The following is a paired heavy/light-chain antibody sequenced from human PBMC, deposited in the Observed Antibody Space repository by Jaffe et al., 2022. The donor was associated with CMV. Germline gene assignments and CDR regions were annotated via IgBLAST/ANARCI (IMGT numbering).Light chain of an antibody. J-gene: IGLJ3*02. CDR3: QSHDSSLSAPV. Sequence: QSVLTQPPSVSGAPGQRVTISCTGSSSNIGAGYDVHWYQQFPGTAPKLLIFVNNNRPSGVPDRFSGSKSGTSASLAITGLQAEDEADYYCQSHDSSLSAPVFGGGTRVTVL. CDR1: SSNIGAGYD. CDR2: VNN. V-gene: IGLV1-40*01.
Heavy chain of an antibody. D-gene: IGHD3-16*01. CDR1: GFTFSGRLTFSTYA. CDR2: ISSSGTNT. CDR3: AKDGAKKGHYYFYYYMDV. J-gene: IGHJ6*03. V-gene: IGHV3-23*04. Sequence: EVQLVESGGGLVQPGGSLRLSCAASGFTFSGRLTFSTYAMSWVRQAPGKGLEWVSTISSSGTNTYYADSVKGRFTISRDKSKNTLYLQMNSLRAEDTAVYYCAKDGAKKGHYYFYYYMDVWGKGTTVTVSS.